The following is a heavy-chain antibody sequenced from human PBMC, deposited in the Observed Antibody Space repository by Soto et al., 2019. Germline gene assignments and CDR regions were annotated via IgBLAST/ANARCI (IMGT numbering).Heavy chain of an antibody. Sequence: QVQLVESGGGVVQPGRSLRLSCAASGFTFSSYGMHWVRQAPGKGLEWVAVISYDGSNKYYADSVKGRFTISRDNSKNTLYLQMNSLRAEDTAVYYCATSPLYWGQGTLVTVSS. V-gene: IGHV3-30*03. J-gene: IGHJ4*02. CDR1: GFTFSSYG. CDR3: ATSPLY. CDR2: ISYDGSNK.